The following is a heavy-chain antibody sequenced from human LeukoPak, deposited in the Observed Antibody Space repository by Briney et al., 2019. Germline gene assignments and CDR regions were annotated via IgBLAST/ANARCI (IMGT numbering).Heavy chain of an antibody. V-gene: IGHV4-59*08. CDR2: IYYSGST. CDR3: ARHSCTSTNCFFDY. Sequence: PSETLSLTCTVSGGSIGTYYWSWIRQPPGKGLEWIGYIYYSGSTNYNPSLKSLVTISVDTSKNQFSLKLNSVTAADTAVYYCARHSCTSTNCFFDYWGQGALVTVSS. CDR1: GGSIGTYY. J-gene: IGHJ4*02. D-gene: IGHD2-2*01.